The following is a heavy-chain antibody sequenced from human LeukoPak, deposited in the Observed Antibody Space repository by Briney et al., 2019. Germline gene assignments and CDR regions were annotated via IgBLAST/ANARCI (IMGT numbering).Heavy chain of an antibody. Sequence: ASVKVSCKVSGYTLTRYYLHWVRQAPGQGLEWLGWINPNSGGTNCAVKFRGRVTMTSDTSISTAYIELSGLRSDDTAIYFCARGAENIVITETSYFYYMDVWGRGTTVTVSS. D-gene: IGHD5-12*01. V-gene: IGHV1-2*02. J-gene: IGHJ6*03. CDR3: ARGAENIVITETSYFYYMDV. CDR2: INPNSGGT. CDR1: GYTLTRYY.